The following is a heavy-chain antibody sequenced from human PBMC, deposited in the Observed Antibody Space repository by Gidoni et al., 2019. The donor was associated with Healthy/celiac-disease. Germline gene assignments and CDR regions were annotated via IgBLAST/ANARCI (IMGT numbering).Heavy chain of an antibody. CDR2: IIPIFGTA. V-gene: IGHV1-69*06. CDR3: ARSLGAVAGLYYFDY. CDR1: GGPFSSYA. J-gene: IGHJ4*02. D-gene: IGHD6-19*01. Sequence: QVQLVQSGAEVKKPGSSVKVSCKASGGPFSSYAISWMRQAPGQGLEWMGGIIPIFGTANYAQKFQGRVTITADKSTSTAYMELSSLRSEDTAVYYCARSLGAVAGLYYFDYWGQGTLVTVSS.